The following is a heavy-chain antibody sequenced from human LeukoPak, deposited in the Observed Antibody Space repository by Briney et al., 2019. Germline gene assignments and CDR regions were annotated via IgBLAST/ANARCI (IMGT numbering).Heavy chain of an antibody. J-gene: IGHJ5*02. Sequence: PGGSLRLSCAASGFTFSSYGMHWVRQAPGKGLEWVAFIRYDGSNKYYADSVKGRFTISRDNSKNTLYLQMNSLRAEDTAVYYCAKDQGGYSNYPNWFDPWGQGTLVTVSS. V-gene: IGHV3-30*02. CDR3: AKDQGGYSNYPNWFDP. D-gene: IGHD4-11*01. CDR2: IRYDGSNK. CDR1: GFTFSSYG.